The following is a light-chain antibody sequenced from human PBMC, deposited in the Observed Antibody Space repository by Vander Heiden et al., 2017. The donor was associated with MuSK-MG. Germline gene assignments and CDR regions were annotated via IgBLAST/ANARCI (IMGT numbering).Light chain of an antibody. Sequence: EIVLTQSPATLSLSPGERATLSCRASQSVSSYLAWYQQKPGQAPRLLIYDASNRATGIPARFSGSGSGTDFTLTISSLEPEDFAVYYCQQRSNWPPETSFGHGTKVDIK. CDR2: DAS. J-gene: IGKJ3*01. V-gene: IGKV3-11*01. CDR3: QQRSNWPPETS. CDR1: QSVSSY.